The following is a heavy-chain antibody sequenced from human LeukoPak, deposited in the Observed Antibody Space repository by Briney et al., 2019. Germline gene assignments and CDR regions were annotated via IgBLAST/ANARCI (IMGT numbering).Heavy chain of an antibody. CDR1: GYTFTSYY. Sequence: ASVKVSCKASGYTFTSYYMHWVRQAPGQGLEWMGIINPSGGSTSYAQKFQGRVTMTRDMSTSTVYMELSSLRSEDTAVYYCATEGSSEEFWSGYGGYNWFDPWGQGTLVTVSS. V-gene: IGHV1-46*01. J-gene: IGHJ5*02. CDR2: INPSGGST. D-gene: IGHD3-3*01. CDR3: ATEGSSEEFWSGYGGYNWFDP.